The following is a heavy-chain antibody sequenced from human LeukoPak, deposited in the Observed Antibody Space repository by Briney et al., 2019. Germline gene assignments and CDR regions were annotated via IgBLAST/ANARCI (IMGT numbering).Heavy chain of an antibody. J-gene: IGHJ4*02. CDR2: INLNSGGT. Sequence: ASVKVSCKASGYTFTDFYMHWVRQAPGQGLEWMGRINLNSGGTNYAQNFQGRVSMTWDTSISTAYMELRRLTSDDTAVYYCAGYGSPYYFVDYWGQGTLVTVSS. CDR1: GYTFTDFY. D-gene: IGHD2/OR15-2a*01. CDR3: AGYGSPYYFVDY. V-gene: IGHV1-2*06.